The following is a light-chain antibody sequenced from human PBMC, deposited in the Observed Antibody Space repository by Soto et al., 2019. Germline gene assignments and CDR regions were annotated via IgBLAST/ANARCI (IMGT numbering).Light chain of an antibody. J-gene: IGLJ3*02. Sequence: QSVLTQPPSVSAAPGQMVTIPCSGSSSNIGNNYVSWYQHFPGTAPKLLIYDNNRRPSGIPDRFSGSKSGTSATLDIAGLQTGDEADYYCGTWDDSLSGLVLGGGTKLTVL. CDR3: GTWDDSLSGLV. CDR1: SSNIGNNY. CDR2: DNN. V-gene: IGLV1-51*01.